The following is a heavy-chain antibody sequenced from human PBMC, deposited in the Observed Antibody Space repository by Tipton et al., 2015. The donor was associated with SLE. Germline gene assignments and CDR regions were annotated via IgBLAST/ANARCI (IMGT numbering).Heavy chain of an antibody. J-gene: IGHJ4*02. V-gene: IGHV3-15*01. CDR3: TRVIGSSTWYGDY. CDR2: IKSKTDGGTT. Sequence: SWVRQAPGKGLEWVGRIKSKTDGGTTDYAAPVKGRFTISRDDSKNTLYLQMNSLKTGDTAVYYCTRVIGSSTWYGDYWGQGTLVTVSS. D-gene: IGHD6-13*01.